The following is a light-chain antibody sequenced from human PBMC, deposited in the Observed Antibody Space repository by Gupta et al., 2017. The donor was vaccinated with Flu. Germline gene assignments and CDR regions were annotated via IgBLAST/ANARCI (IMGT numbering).Light chain of an antibody. CDR2: YAS. CDR3: HQSSNLPWT. J-gene: IGKJ1*01. CDR1: QNIGTS. Sequence: EIVLTQSPAFQSVPPKEKVTITCRASQNIGTSLNWYQQKPHQSPRLLIKYASQSFSGVPSRFSGSGSGTEFTLTINNVETEDAATYYCHQSSNLPWTFGQGTKVDIK. V-gene: IGKV6-21*01.